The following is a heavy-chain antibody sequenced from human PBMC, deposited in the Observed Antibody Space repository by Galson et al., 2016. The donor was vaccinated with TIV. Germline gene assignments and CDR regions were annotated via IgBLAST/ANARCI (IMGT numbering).Heavy chain of an antibody. Sequence: SLRLSCAASTLTVSDNFMTWVRQVPGKGLEWVSLIDSDGRTTHAESVKGRFTVSRDRSKNTVYLRMNNLRTEDTAVYYCARERRHCGNECYLRYYFGMDVWGLGTTVTV. D-gene: IGHD4/OR15-4a*01. V-gene: IGHV3-66*02. J-gene: IGHJ6*02. CDR2: IDSDGRT. CDR3: ARERRHCGNECYLRYYFGMDV. CDR1: TLTVSDNF.